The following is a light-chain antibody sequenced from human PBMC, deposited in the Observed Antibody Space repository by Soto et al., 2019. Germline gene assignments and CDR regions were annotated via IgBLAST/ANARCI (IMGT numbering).Light chain of an antibody. Sequence: DIQMTQSPSSLSASVGDRVTITCQASQDISNYLNWFQLKPGKAPQVLISEASYLQTDVPSRFSGSYSGANFTFTISSLQPEDIATYFCQQYEMPPYTFGQGTKLEI. CDR3: QQYEMPPYT. CDR2: EAS. J-gene: IGKJ2*01. CDR1: QDISNY. V-gene: IGKV1-33*01.